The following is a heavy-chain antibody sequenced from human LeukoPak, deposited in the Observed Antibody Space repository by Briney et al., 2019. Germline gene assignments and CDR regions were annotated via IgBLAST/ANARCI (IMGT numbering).Heavy chain of an antibody. D-gene: IGHD3-22*01. J-gene: IGHJ4*02. V-gene: IGHV3-30-3*01. Sequence: GGSLRLSCAASEFTFSSYALHWVRQAPGKGLEWVAVISYDGSNKYYADSMKGRFTISRDNSKNTLFLQMNSLRADDTAVYYCARGGSSGWYYFDYWGQGTLVTVSS. CDR2: ISYDGSNK. CDR1: EFTFSSYA. CDR3: ARGGSSGWYYFDY.